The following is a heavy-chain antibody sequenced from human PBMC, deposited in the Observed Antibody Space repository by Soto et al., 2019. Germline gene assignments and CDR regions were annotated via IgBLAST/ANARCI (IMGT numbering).Heavy chain of an antibody. D-gene: IGHD6-13*01. V-gene: IGHV3-7*03. CDR1: GFTFSSYW. CDR2: IKQDGSEK. J-gene: IGHJ6*02. Sequence: PGGVLRLSCAASGFTFSSYWMSCVRQAPGKGLEWVANIKQDGSEKYYVDSVKGRFTISRDNAKNSLYLQMNSLRAEDTAVYYCARDFSSSWYYYYYYGMDVWGQGTTVTVSS. CDR3: ARDFSSSWYYYYYYGMDV.